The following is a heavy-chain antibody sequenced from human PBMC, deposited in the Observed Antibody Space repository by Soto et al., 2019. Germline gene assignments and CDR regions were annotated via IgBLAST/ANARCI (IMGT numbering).Heavy chain of an antibody. V-gene: IGHV4-34*01. J-gene: IGHJ4*02. CDR2: INHSGST. D-gene: IGHD3-3*01. CDR3: ARGEGFFGRGFYFVLGRDV. CDR1: GGSFSGYY. Sequence: SETLSLTCAVYGGSFSGYYWSWIRQPPGKGLEWIGEINHSGSTNYNPSLKSRVTISVDTSKNQFSLKLSSVTAADTAVYYCARGEGFFGRGFYFVLGRDVGGQGTRVTVS.